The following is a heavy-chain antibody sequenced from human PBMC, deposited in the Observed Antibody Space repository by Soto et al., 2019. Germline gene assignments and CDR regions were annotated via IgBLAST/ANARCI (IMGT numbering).Heavy chain of an antibody. Sequence: GGSLRLSCAASGFTFSSYWMSWVRQAPGKGLEWVANIKQDGSEKYYVDSVKGRFTISRDNAKNSLYLQMNSLRAEDTAVYYCAIDPDYYGSSGYYYCGQGTLVTVYS. D-gene: IGHD3-22*01. CDR2: IKQDGSEK. CDR1: GFTFSSYW. CDR3: AIDPDYYGSSGYYY. V-gene: IGHV3-7*05. J-gene: IGHJ4*02.